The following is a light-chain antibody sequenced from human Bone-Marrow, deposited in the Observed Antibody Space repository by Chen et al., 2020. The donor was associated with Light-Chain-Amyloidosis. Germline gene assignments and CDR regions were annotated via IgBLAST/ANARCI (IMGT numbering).Light chain of an antibody. CDR3: QSYDSSLSGWV. CDR2: GNS. J-gene: IGLJ3*02. V-gene: IGLV1-40*01. CDR1: SSNIGAGYD. Sequence: QSVLTQPPSVSGAPGQRVTISCTGSSSNIGAGYDVHWYQQLPGTAPKLLIYGNSNRPSGVPDRFSGSKSGTSASLAITGLQADAAADYYCQSYDSSLSGWVFGGGTKLTVL.